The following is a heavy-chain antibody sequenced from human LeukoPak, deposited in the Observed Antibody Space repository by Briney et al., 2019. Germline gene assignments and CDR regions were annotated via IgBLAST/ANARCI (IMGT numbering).Heavy chain of an antibody. CDR1: GFTFSNYW. CDR2: VKQDGSEK. J-gene: IGHJ3*02. CDR3: ARDSGAYSYDI. V-gene: IGHV3-7*05. Sequence: GGSLRLSCEGAGFTFSNYWMAWVRQAPAKGLEWVTNVKQDGSEKWYVGSVEGRFTISRDNAKRSLYLQMNSLRADDTAVYYCARDSGAYSYDIWGQGTLVTVSS. D-gene: IGHD1-26*01.